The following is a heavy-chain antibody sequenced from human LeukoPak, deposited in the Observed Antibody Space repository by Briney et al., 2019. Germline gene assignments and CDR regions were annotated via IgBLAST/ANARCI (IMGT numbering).Heavy chain of an antibody. D-gene: IGHD3-9*01. V-gene: IGHV4-59*01. J-gene: IGHJ2*01. CDR1: GGSITGDY. CDR2: TSYIGSN. Sequence: SESLSLTSALSGGSITGDYSSCIPEPPGKRLWWSGYTSYIGSNHYKRSLNSRVTMSVDTSKLQFSLKLSSVTAADTAVYYCGRRTYYDTSTGYTYWYFDLWGRGNLVAVSS. CDR3: GRRTYYDTSTGYTYWYFDL.